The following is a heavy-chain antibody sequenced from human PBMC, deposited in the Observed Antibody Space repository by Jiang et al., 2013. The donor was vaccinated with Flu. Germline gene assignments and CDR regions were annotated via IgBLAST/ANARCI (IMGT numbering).Heavy chain of an antibody. Sequence: GLVKPSETLSLTCAVSGYSISSGYYWGWIRQPPGKGLEWIGSIYHSGSTYYNPSLKSRVTISVDTSKNQFSLKLSSVTAADTAVYYCARGYGDYQRYYDYWGQGTLVTVSS. CDR3: ARGYGDYQRYYDY. V-gene: IGHV4-38-2*01. J-gene: IGHJ4*02. CDR2: IYHSGST. D-gene: IGHD4-17*01. CDR1: GYSISSGYY.